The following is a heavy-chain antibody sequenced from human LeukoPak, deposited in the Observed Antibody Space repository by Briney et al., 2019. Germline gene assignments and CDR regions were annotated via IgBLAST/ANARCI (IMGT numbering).Heavy chain of an antibody. D-gene: IGHD2-15*01. CDR1: GFTFSSYA. J-gene: IGHJ4*02. CDR3: AKDPCSGGSCYSGAFDY. CDR2: ISGSGGST. V-gene: IGHV3-23*01. Sequence: LTAGSLRLSCAASGFTFSSYAMSWVRQAPGKGLEWVSAISGSGGSTYYADSVKGRFTISRDNSKNTLYLQMNSLRAEDTAVYYCAKDPCSGGSCYSGAFDYWGQGTLVTVSS.